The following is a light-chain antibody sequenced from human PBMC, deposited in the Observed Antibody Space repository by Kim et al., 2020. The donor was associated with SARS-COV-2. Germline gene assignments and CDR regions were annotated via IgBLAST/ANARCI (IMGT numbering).Light chain of an antibody. V-gene: IGLV3-19*01. CDR1: SLRSYY. CDR3: NSRDSSGNHLV. J-gene: IGLJ2*01. Sequence: SSELTQDPAVSVALGQTVRITCQGDSLRSYYASWYQQKPGQAPVLVIYGKNNRPSGIPDRFSGSSSGNPSSLTITGAQAEDGADYYCNSRDSSGNHLVFG. CDR2: GKN.